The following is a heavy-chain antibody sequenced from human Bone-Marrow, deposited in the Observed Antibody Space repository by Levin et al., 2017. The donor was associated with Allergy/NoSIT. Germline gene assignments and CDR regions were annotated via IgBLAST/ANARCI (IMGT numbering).Heavy chain of an antibody. CDR1: GFTFSTYW. CDR3: ARSFGDDYNYEYYFDY. CDR2: ISGDGSSP. V-gene: IGHV3-74*01. D-gene: IGHD5-24*01. J-gene: IGHJ4*02. Sequence: GGSLRLSCAASGFTFSTYWMHWVRQVPGKGLVWVSRISGDGSSPTYADSVKGRFTISRDNAKRTLFLQMNSLRAEDTAVYYCARSFGDDYNYEYYFDYWGQGTLITVSS.